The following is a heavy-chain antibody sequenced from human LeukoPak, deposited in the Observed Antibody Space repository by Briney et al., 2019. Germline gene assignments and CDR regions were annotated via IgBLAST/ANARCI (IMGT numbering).Heavy chain of an antibody. CDR2: IYPGDSNT. CDR1: GYIFTSDW. CDR3: ARGNHCGSTSCALDY. D-gene: IGHD2-2*01. Sequence: GESLKISCQVAGYIFTSDWIGWVRQMPGKGLEWMGIIYPGDSNTRYSPSFQGQVTFSADKSINTAFLHWSSLKASDTAMYYCARGNHCGSTSCALDYWGQGTLVTVSS. V-gene: IGHV5-51*01. J-gene: IGHJ4*02.